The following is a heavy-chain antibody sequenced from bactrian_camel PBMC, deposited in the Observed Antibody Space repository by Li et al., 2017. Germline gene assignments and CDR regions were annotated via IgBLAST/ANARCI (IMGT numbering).Heavy chain of an antibody. J-gene: IGHJ4*01. Sequence: DVQLVESGGGSVQPGGSLRLSCVASGFTFSSYAMNWVRQAPGKGVEWLCSITNDGTSASCASYAKDRFTISRDNRENKLYLQLNSLKTEDTAMYYCQKHTGRAIGSAWDSASWGQGTQVTVS. CDR3: QKHTGRAIGSAWDSAS. V-gene: IGHV3S42*01. D-gene: IGHD2*01. CDR2: ITNDGTSA. CDR1: GFTFSSYA.